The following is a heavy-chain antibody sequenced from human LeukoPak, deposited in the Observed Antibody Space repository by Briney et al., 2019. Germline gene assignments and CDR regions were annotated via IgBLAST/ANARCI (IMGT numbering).Heavy chain of an antibody. CDR2: ISAYNGNT. V-gene: IGHV1-18*01. CDR3: ARGSLRYFDWAFDY. J-gene: IGHJ4*02. CDR1: GYTFTSYG. Sequence: PMASVKVSCKASGYTFTSYGISWVRQAPGQGLEWMGWISAYNGNTNYAQKLQGRVTVTTDTSTSTAYMELRSLRSDDTAVYYCARGSLRYFDWAFDYWGQGTLVTVSS. D-gene: IGHD3-9*01.